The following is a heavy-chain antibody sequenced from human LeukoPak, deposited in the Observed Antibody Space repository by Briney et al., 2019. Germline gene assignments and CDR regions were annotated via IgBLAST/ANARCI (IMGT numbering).Heavy chain of an antibody. CDR1: GFTFSSYS. J-gene: IGHJ3*02. V-gene: IGHV3-21*01. D-gene: IGHD2-2*01. Sequence: GRSLRLSCAASGFTFSSYSMNWVRQAPGKGLEWGSSISSSSSYIYYADSVKGRFTISRDNAKNSLYLQMNSLRAEDTAVYYCARAGGYCSSTSCYPTAFDIWGQGTMVTVSS. CDR2: ISSSSSYI. CDR3: ARAGGYCSSTSCYPTAFDI.